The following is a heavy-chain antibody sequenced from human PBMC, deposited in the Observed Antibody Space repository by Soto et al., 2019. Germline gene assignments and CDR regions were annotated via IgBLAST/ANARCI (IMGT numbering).Heavy chain of an antibody. CDR3: ARALIMIFGVVNGMDV. Sequence: SETLSLTCTVSGGSISSGGYYWSWIRQHPGKGLEWIGYIYYSGSTYYNPSLKSRVTISVDTSKNQFSLKLSSVTAADTAVYYCARALIMIFGVVNGMDVWGQGTTVTVSS. CDR2: IYYSGST. D-gene: IGHD3-3*01. J-gene: IGHJ6*02. CDR1: GGSISSGGYY. V-gene: IGHV4-31*03.